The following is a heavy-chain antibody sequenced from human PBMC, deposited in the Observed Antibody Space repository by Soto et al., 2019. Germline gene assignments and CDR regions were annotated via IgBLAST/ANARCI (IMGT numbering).Heavy chain of an antibody. D-gene: IGHD2-15*01. CDR3: ASTIVVVVAATPGSMWFDP. V-gene: IGHV4-31*03. CDR2: IYYSGST. CDR1: GGSISSGGYY. Sequence: QVQLQESGPGLVKPSQTLSLTCTVSGGSISSGGYYWSWIRQHPGKGLEWIGYIYYSGSTYYNPSRKSRVTLSVDTSKNQFSLKLSSVTAADTAVYYCASTIVVVVAATPGSMWFDPWGQGTLVTVSS. J-gene: IGHJ5*02.